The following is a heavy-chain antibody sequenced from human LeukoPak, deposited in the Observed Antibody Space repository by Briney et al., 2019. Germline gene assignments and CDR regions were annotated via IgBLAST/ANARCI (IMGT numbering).Heavy chain of an antibody. V-gene: IGHV3-11*01. J-gene: IGHJ6*03. D-gene: IGHD3-10*01. CDR2: ISSSGSTI. CDR3: ARTGTNYYYYYMDV. CDR1: GFTFSDYY. Sequence: GGSLRLSCAASGFTFSDYYMSWVRQAPGKGLEWVSYISSSGSTIYYADSVKGRFTISRDNAKNSLYLQMNSLRAEDTAVYYCARTGTNYYYYYMDVGGKGTTVTVSS.